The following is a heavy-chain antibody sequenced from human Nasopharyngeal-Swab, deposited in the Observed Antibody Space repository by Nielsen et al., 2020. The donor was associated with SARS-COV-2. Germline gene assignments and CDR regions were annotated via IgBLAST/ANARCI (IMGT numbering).Heavy chain of an antibody. CDR2: IYYSGST. V-gene: IGHV4-59*12. J-gene: IGHJ6*02. CDR3: AREITIFYYGVDV. D-gene: IGHD3-3*01. Sequence: SETLSLTCTFSGGSISNSYWIWLRQPPGKGLEWIGYIYYSGSTNYNPSLKGRVTISVDTSKNKFSLKLSSVTAADTAVYYCAREITIFYYGVDVWGQGTTVTVSS. CDR1: GGSISNSY.